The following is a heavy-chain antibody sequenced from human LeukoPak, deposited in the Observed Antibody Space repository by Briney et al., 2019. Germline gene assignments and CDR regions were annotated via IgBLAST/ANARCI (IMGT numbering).Heavy chain of an antibody. V-gene: IGHV3-21*01. CDR1: GFTFSSYS. CDR2: ISSSSSYI. CDR3: ARDGAAAGSYYFDY. D-gene: IGHD6-13*01. J-gene: IGHJ4*02. Sequence: GGSLRLPCSASGFTFSSYSMNWVRQAPGKGLEWVSSISSSSSYIYYADSVKGRFTISRDNAKNSLYLQMNSLRAEDTAVYYCARDGAAAGSYYFDYWGQGTLVTVSS.